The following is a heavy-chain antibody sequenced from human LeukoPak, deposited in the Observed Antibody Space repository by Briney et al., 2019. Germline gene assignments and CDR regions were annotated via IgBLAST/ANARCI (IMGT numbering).Heavy chain of an antibody. CDR1: GFPFSSYW. J-gene: IGHJ4*02. V-gene: IGHV3-7*04. Sequence: PGGSLILSCVASGFPFSSYWMTWVRQAPGKGLEWVANIKRDGSKKSYVDSVKGRFTISRDNAKNSLYLQMNRLRAEDTAIYYCTRVGYIDEGIDYWGQGTLVTVSS. D-gene: IGHD5-24*01. CDR3: TRVGYIDEGIDY. CDR2: IKRDGSKK.